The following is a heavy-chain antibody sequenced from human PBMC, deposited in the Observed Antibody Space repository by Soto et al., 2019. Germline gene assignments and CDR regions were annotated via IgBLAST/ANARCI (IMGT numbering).Heavy chain of an antibody. D-gene: IGHD2-2*01. CDR2: IYSGGST. CDR3: ARFVRSCSATTCSTRADV. CDR1: GGFVNSDTHS. J-gene: IGHJ6*02. V-gene: IGHV4-61*01. Sequence: SETLSLTCTVSGGFVNSDTHSWSWIRQTPGKRLEWIGFIYSGGSTKNPSLRSRVTMSVDTSKNQFSLKLRSVIVADTPVYHCARFVRSCSATTCSTRADVWGQGITVTVSS.